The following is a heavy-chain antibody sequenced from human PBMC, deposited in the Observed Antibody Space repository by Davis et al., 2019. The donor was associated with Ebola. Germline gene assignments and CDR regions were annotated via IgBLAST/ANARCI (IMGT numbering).Heavy chain of an antibody. D-gene: IGHD3-3*01. CDR1: GYTLTELS. CDR2: FDPEDGET. CDR3: ATDSRFLEGFDYYYYGMDV. J-gene: IGHJ6*02. V-gene: IGHV1-24*01. Sequence: ASVKVSCKVSGYTLTELSMHWVRQAPGKGLEWMGGFDPEDGETIYAQKFQGRVTMTEDTSTDTAYMELSSLRSEDTAVYYCATDSRFLEGFDYYYYGMDVWGQGTTVTVSS.